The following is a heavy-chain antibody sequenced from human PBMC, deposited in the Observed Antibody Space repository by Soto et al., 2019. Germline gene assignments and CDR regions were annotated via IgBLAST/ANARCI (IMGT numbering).Heavy chain of an antibody. V-gene: IGHV4-34*01. D-gene: IGHD2-15*01. CDR2: INHSGST. J-gene: IGHJ5*02. CDR1: GGSFSGYY. Sequence: SETLSLTCAVYGGSFSGYYWSWIRQPPGKGLEWIGEINHSGSTNYNPSLKSRVTISVDTSKNQFSLKLSSVTAADTAVYYCARYCSGGSCYSGWFDPWGQGTLVTVSS. CDR3: ARYCSGGSCYSGWFDP.